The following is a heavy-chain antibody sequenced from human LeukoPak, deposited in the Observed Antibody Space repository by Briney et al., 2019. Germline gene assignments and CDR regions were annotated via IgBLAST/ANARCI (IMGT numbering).Heavy chain of an antibody. J-gene: IGHJ3*02. D-gene: IGHD3-22*01. CDR1: GYTFTSYG. CDR3: ARVDTTYYYDSSGYYYVLDAFDI. Sequence: GASVKVSCKASGYTFTSYGISWVRQAPGQGLEWMGWISAYNGNTNYAQKLQGRVTMTTDTSTSTAYMELRSLRSDDTAVYYCARVDTTYYYDSSGYYYVLDAFDIWGQGTMVTVSS. CDR2: ISAYNGNT. V-gene: IGHV1-18*01.